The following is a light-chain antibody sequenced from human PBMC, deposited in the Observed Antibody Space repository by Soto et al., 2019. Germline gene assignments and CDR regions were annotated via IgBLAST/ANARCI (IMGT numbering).Light chain of an antibody. CDR3: QQRSNWPPIT. CDR2: DAS. J-gene: IGKJ5*01. Sequence: EIVLTQSPATLSLSPGERATLSCRASQSVSSYLAWYQQKPGQAPRLLIYDASNRATGIPARFSGSGSRTDFTHTISSLEPEDFAVYYCQQRSNWPPITFGQGTRLEIK. CDR1: QSVSSY. V-gene: IGKV3-11*01.